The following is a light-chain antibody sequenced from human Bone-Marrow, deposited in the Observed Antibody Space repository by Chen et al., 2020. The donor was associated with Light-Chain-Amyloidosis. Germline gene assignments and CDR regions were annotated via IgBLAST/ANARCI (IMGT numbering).Light chain of an antibody. V-gene: IGKV2-28*01. CDR3: MQALQTPCS. J-gene: IGKJ2*04. CDR2: LGS. Sequence: DIVMTQSPLSLPVTPGEPASISCRSSQSLLHSNGYNYLDWYLQKPGQSPQLLIHLGSNRASGVPDRFSGRGSGTEFTLKISRVEAEDVGVDYCMQALQTPCSFGQGTKLDIK. CDR1: QSLLHSNGYNY.